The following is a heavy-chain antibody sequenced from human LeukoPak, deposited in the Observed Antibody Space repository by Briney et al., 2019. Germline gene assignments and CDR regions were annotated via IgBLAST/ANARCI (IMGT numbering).Heavy chain of an antibody. CDR3: TTEATGFYVTDV. CDR1: GFTLRHDR. CDR2: IKSKTDGGTT. V-gene: IGHV3-15*01. Sequence: GGSLRLSFEGTGFTLRHDRLLGLRQAPGKGLEWVGRIKSKTDGGTTDYAGAVKGSFTISRDDSKHTLYLQMNSLKTEDTAVYYCTTEATGFYVTDVWGQGTAVTVSS. J-gene: IGHJ6*02.